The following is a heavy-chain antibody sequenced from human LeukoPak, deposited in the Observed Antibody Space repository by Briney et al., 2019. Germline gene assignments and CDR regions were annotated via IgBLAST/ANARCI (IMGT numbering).Heavy chain of an antibody. CDR1: GFTFSSYA. J-gene: IGHJ4*02. CDR2: ISGSGAST. CDR3: ARGDFAGHLY. Sequence: TGGSLRLSCAASGFTFSSYAMSWVRQAPGKGLEWVSLISGSGASTYYPDSVRGRFTISRDNSKNTLYLQMNSLRAEDTAVYYCARGDFAGHLYWGQGTLVTVSS. V-gene: IGHV3-23*01. D-gene: IGHD2-21*02.